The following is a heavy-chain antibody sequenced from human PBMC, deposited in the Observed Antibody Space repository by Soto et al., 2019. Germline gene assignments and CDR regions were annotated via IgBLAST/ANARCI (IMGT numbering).Heavy chain of an antibody. CDR2: INHSGST. D-gene: IGHD4-17*01. CDR3: ARGMTTMSPGVY. J-gene: IGHJ4*02. CDR1: GGSFSGYY. Sequence: QVQLQQWGAGLLKPSETLSLTCAVYGGSFSGYYWSWIRQPPGKGLEWIGEINHSGSTNYNPSLKSRVTISVDTSKNQFSLKLSSVTAADTAVYYCARGMTTMSPGVYWGQGTLVTVSS. V-gene: IGHV4-34*01.